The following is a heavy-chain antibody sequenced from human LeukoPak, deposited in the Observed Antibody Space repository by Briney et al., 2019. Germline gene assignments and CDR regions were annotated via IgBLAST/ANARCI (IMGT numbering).Heavy chain of an antibody. CDR2: ISLRSGGT. D-gene: IGHD4-23*01. Sequence: ASVKVSCKTYGYTFTDYYMHWVRQAPGQGLERMGRISLRSGGTNYAQKFQGRVTVTRDTSISTVYMELSRLRSDDTAVYYCRLVTMGDYWGQGTLVTVSS. J-gene: IGHJ4*02. CDR1: GYTFTDYY. V-gene: IGHV1-2*06. CDR3: RLVTMGDY.